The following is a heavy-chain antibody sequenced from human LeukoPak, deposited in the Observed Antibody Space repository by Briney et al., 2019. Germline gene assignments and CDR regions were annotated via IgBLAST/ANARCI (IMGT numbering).Heavy chain of an antibody. D-gene: IGHD6-13*01. CDR2: ISGSGDNT. V-gene: IGHV3-23*01. CDR3: ARRGAGIDY. Sequence: GSLRLSCAASGFTFSSYAMSWVRQAPGKGLEWVSGISGSGDNTYYADSVKGRFTISRDNSKNTLYLQMNSLRAEDTAVYYCARRGAGIDYWGQGTLVTVSS. CDR1: GFTFSSYA. J-gene: IGHJ4*02.